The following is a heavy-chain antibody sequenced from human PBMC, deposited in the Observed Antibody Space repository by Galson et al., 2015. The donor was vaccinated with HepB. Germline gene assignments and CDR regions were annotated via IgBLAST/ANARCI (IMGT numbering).Heavy chain of an antibody. J-gene: IGHJ4*02. CDR2: IYPGDSDT. V-gene: IGHV5-51*03. Sequence: QSGAEVKKPGESLKISCKGSGYSFTTYWIGWVRQMPGKGLEWMGIIYPGDSDTRYSPSFQGQVTISADKSINTAYLQWSRLKASDTAMYFCARVTDGMPRYFDYWGQGTLITVSS. D-gene: IGHD2-2*01. CDR1: GYSFTTYW. CDR3: ARVTDGMPRYFDY.